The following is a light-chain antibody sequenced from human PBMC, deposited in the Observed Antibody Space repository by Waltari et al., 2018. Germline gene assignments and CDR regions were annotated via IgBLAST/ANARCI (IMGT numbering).Light chain of an antibody. J-gene: IGLJ2*01. CDR3: AAWDDSLSGVV. CDR2: RNN. V-gene: IGLV1-47*01. CDR1: SSNIGSNY. Sequence: QSVLTQPPSASGTPGQRVTIPCSGSSSNIGSNYVYWYQQPPGTTPKLRIYRNNQRPTGVPDRFAGSKSGTSASLAISGLRSEDEADYYCAAWDDSLSGVVFGGGTKLTVL.